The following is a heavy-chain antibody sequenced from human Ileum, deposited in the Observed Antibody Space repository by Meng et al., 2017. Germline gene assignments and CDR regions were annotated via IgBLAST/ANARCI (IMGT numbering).Heavy chain of an antibody. J-gene: IGHJ5*02. CDR2: IFYSGST. D-gene: IGHD3/OR15-3a*01. CDR1: GGSISSGGYY. V-gene: IGHV4-31*03. CDR3: ARVRRGLGLRFDP. Sequence: QVQVLESGPGLVKPSKTLSLTCTGSGGSISSGGYYWGWIRQHPGKGLEWIGYIFYSGSTYYNSSLKSRINISVDTSKNQFSLKVSSVTAADTAVYYCARVRRGLGLRFDPWGQGTLVTVSS.